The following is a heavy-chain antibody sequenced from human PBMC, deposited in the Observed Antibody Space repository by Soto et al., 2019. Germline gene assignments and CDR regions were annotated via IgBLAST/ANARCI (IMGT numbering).Heavy chain of an antibody. V-gene: IGHV4-59*01. CDR2: IYYSGST. CDR3: ARVSSDYYDSSGYYDWFDP. Sequence: SETLSLTCTVSGASISSYYWSWIRQPPGKGLEWIGYIYYSGSTNYNPSLKSRVTISVDTSKNQFSLKLSSVTAADTAVYYCARVSSDYYDSSGYYDWFDPWGQGTLVTVSS. J-gene: IGHJ5*02. CDR1: GASISSYY. D-gene: IGHD3-22*01.